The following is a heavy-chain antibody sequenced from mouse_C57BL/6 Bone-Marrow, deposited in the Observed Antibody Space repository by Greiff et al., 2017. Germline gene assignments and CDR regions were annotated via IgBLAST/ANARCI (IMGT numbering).Heavy chain of an antibody. CDR2: IYPGSGST. Sequence: QVQLQQPGAELVKPGASVKMSCKASGYTFTSYWIPWVKQRPGQGLEWIGDIYPGSGSTNYNEKFKSKATLTVDTSSSTAYMQRSSLTSADSAVYDCAIRWVVDWYCDVGGRGTTITVTA. CDR1: GYTFTSYW. V-gene: IGHV1-55*01. J-gene: IGHJ1*03. CDR3: AIRWVVDWYCDV. D-gene: IGHD1-1*01.